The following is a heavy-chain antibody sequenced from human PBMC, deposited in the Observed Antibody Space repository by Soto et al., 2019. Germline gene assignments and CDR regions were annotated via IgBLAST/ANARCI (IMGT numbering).Heavy chain of an antibody. Sequence: GGSLRLSCAASGFTFSNAWMSWVRQAPGKGLEWVGRIKSKTDGGTTDYAAPVKGRFTISRDDSKNTLYLQMNSLKTEDTAVYYCTTDLEGYCTNGVCPDDYWGQGTLVTVSS. V-gene: IGHV3-15*01. CDR3: TTDLEGYCTNGVCPDDY. J-gene: IGHJ4*02. CDR1: GFTFSNAW. D-gene: IGHD2-8*01. CDR2: IKSKTDGGTT.